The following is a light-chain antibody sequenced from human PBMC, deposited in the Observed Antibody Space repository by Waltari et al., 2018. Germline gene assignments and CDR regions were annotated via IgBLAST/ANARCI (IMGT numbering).Light chain of an antibody. CDR2: LNT. V-gene: IGLV1-40*01. Sequence: QSVLTQPPSVSGAPGQRVTISCTGSSSNIGAGYDVHWYQQLPGTAPKLRIYLNTTPPSGAPDGFSRSKSGTSASLAITGLQAGDAADYYCQSYDSSLSASVFGGGTKLTVL. CDR3: QSYDSSLSASV. CDR1: SSNIGAGYD. J-gene: IGLJ3*02.